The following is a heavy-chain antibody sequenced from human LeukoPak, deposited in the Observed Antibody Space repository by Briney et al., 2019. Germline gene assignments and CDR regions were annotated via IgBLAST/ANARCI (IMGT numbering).Heavy chain of an antibody. CDR2: ISAYNGNT. CDR1: GYTFTSYG. D-gene: IGHD3-16*02. V-gene: IGHV1-18*04. J-gene: IGHJ6*04. Sequence: GASVKVSCKASGYTFTSYGISWVRQAPGQGLEWMGWISAYNGNTNYAQKLQGRATMTTDTSTSTAYMELRSLRSDDTAVYYCARFIESSAYDYVWGSYRSSYGMDVWGKGTTVTVSS. CDR3: ARFIESSAYDYVWGSYRSSYGMDV.